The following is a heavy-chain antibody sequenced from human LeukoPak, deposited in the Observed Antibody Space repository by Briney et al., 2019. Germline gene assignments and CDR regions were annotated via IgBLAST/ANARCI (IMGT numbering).Heavy chain of an antibody. Sequence: ASVKVSCKASGGTFSSYAISWVRQAPGQGLEWMGGIIPIFGTANYAQKFQGRVTITADESTSTAYMELSGLRSEDTAVYYCARVVTMVGHFDYWGQGTLVTVSS. V-gene: IGHV1-69*01. CDR2: IIPIFGTA. CDR3: ARVVTMVGHFDY. D-gene: IGHD3-10*02. CDR1: GGTFSSYA. J-gene: IGHJ4*02.